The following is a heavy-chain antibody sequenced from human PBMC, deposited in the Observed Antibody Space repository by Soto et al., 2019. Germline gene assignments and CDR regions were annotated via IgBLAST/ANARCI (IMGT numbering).Heavy chain of an antibody. V-gene: IGHV1-8*01. CDR2: MNPNSGNT. J-gene: IGHJ6*02. Sequence: QVQLVQSGAEVKKPGASVKVSCKASGYTFTSYDINWVRQATGQGLEWMGWMNPNSGNTGYAQKFQGRVTMTRNTSISTAYMELSSLRSEDTAVYYCASGMDPYYYYGMDVWGQGTTVTVSS. CDR3: ASGMDPYYYYGMDV. CDR1: GYTFTSYD.